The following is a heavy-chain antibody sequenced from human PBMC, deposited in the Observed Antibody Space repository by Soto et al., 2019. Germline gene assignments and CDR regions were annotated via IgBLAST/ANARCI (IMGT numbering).Heavy chain of an antibody. CDR3: XXXXXXXXXXYYYMDV. CDR1: GYTFTNYG. V-gene: IGHV1-18*01. CDR2: ISAYNGDT. Sequence: QVQLLQSGAEVKKPGASVKVSCKASGYTFTNYGITWVRQAPGQGLEWMGWISAYNGDTHYTQRLQGRVTMTTDTXXXXXXXXXXXXXXXXXXXXXXXXXXXXXXXXYYYMDVWGKGTTVTVSS. J-gene: IGHJ6*03.